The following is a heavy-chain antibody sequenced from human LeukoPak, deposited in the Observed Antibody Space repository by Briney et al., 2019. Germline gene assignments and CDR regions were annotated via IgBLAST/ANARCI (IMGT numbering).Heavy chain of an antibody. J-gene: IGHJ4*02. CDR1: GYTLTELS. V-gene: IGHV1-24*01. CDR2: FDPEDGET. D-gene: IGHD1-1*01. Sequence: GASVKVSCTVSGYTLTELSMHWVRQAPGKGLEWMGGFDPEDGETIYAQKFQGRVTMTEDTSTDTAYMELSSLRSEDTAVYYCATREGGSTTPDYWGQGTLVTVSS. CDR3: ATREGGSTTPDY.